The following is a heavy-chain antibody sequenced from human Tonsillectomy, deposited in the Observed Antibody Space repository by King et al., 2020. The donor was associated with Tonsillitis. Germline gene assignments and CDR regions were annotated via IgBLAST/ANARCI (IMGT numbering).Heavy chain of an antibody. Sequence: LQLQESGPGLVKPSETLSLTCTVSGGSISSNNYFWGWIRQPPGKEMEWIGNINYAGSTSYNPSLKSRLTISVDTSMNQFSLNLSSVTAADTAVFYCASQLWFGELLYFDCWGQGTLVTVSS. CDR3: ASQLWFGELLYFDC. D-gene: IGHD3-10*01. J-gene: IGHJ4*02. CDR1: GGSISSNNYF. CDR2: INYAGST. V-gene: IGHV4-39*01.